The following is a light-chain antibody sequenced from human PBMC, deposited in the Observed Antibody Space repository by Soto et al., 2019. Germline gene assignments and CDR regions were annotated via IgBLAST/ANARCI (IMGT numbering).Light chain of an antibody. Sequence: SYELTPPPSMSVSPEQTARITCSGDALPKHFAYWYQQKPAQAPLLVIYKDTERPSGIPERFSGSNSGTTVTLTISGVQAEDEADYYCLSPDISGTSWVFGGGTKLTVL. V-gene: IGLV3-25*02. CDR2: KDT. CDR1: ALPKHF. J-gene: IGLJ3*02. CDR3: LSPDISGTSWV.